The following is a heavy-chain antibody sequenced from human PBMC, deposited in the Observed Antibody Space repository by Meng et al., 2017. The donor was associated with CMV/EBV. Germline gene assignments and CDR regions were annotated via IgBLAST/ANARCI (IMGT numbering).Heavy chain of an antibody. V-gene: IGHV1-69*01. CDR1: GGTFSTFA. CDR2: IIPVFETA. J-gene: IGHJ4*02. D-gene: IGHD1-26*01. CDR3: ARGGDSWYSDY. Sequence: QLQVWQSAAEVKRPVSSVRVSCKTSGGTFSTFAISWVRQAPGEGLEWMGGIIPVFETANYAERFQDRVTITADDSTTTAYMELSSLRADDTALYFCARGGDSWYSDYWGQGTLVTVSS.